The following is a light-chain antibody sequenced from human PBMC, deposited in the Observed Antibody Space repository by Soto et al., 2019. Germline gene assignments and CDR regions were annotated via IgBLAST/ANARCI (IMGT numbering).Light chain of an antibody. CDR3: QQYNTYPLT. Sequence: DIQMTQSPSTLSASVGDRVTITCRASQSISSWLAWYQQKPGTAPKLLIYKASTLQSGVPSRFSGSGSGTEFTLTISSLHPDDFATYYCQQYNTYPLTFGGGTKVDIK. V-gene: IGKV1-5*03. CDR2: KAS. CDR1: QSISSW. J-gene: IGKJ4*01.